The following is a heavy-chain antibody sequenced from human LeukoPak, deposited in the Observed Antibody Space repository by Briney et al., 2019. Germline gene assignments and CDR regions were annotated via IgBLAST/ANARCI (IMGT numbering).Heavy chain of an antibody. CDR3: ARAYCTNGVCYNNWFDP. CDR2: IIPILGIA. CDR1: GGTFSSYA. V-gene: IGHV1-69*04. Sequence: AASVKVSCKASGGTFSSYAISWVRQAPGQGLEWMGRIIPILGIANYAQKFQGRVTITADKSTSTAYMELSSLRSEDTAVYYCARAYCTNGVCYNNWFDPWGQGTLVTVSS. J-gene: IGHJ5*02. D-gene: IGHD2-8*01.